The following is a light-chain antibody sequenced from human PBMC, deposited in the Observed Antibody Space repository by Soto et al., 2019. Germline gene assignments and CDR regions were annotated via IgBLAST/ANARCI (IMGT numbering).Light chain of an antibody. V-gene: IGKV1-9*01. J-gene: IGKJ4*01. Sequence: DIQLTQSPSFLSASVGDRVTITCRASQGINTYLAWYQQKPGKAPRLLIHSASTLQSGVPSRFSGSGSGTEFTLTISSLQPEDFATYYCQHLNTYPITFGGGTKVEIK. CDR3: QHLNTYPIT. CDR1: QGINTY. CDR2: SAS.